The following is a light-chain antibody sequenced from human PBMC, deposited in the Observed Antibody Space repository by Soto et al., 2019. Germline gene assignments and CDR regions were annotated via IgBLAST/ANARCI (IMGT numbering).Light chain of an antibody. J-gene: IGLJ3*02. CDR1: SSDVGGYNF. CDR3: NSYTLRNTLVL. V-gene: IGLV2-14*01. Sequence: QSALTQPASVSGSPGQSITISCTGTSSDVGGYNFVSWYQQHPGKAPRFIIYEVSSRPSGVSNRFSGSKSGNTASLTISGLQAEDEADYYCNSYTLRNTLVLFGGGTELTVL. CDR2: EVS.